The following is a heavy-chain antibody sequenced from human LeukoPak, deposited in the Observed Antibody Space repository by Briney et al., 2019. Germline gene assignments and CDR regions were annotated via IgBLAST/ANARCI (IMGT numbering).Heavy chain of an antibody. Sequence: QTGGSLRLSCAASGLTVSSNYMNWVRQAPGKGLEWVSVIYSGGSTYYADSVKGRFTISRDNSKNTLFLQMNSLRAEDTAVYYCARGVVVPAAIGNMNWFDPWGQGTLVTVSS. CDR3: ARGVVVPAAIGNMNWFDP. V-gene: IGHV3-53*01. CDR1: GLTVSSNY. J-gene: IGHJ5*02. D-gene: IGHD2-2*02. CDR2: IYSGGST.